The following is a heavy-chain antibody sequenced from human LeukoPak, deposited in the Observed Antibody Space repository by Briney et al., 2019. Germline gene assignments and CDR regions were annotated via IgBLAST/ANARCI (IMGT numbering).Heavy chain of an antibody. V-gene: IGHV4-4*07. CDR1: GISISTYH. J-gene: IGHJ4*02. CDR3: ARYRFIGGWYSFDY. D-gene: IGHD6-19*01. CDR2: IYLDGSN. Sequence: SETLSLTCTVSGISISTYHWSWIRQSAGKGPEWIGRIYLDGSNNYNPSLKSRVTMSVDTSKNQFSLKLTSVTAADTAVYYCARYRFIGGWYSFDYWGQGTLVTVSS.